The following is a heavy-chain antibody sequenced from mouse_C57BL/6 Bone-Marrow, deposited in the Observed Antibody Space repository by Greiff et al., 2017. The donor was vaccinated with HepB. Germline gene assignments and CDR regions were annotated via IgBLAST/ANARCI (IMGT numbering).Heavy chain of an antibody. CDR1: GYTFTDYN. Sequence: VQLKQSGPELVKPGASVKIPCKASGYTFTDYNMDWVKQSHGKSLEWIGDINPNNGGTIYNQKFKGKATLTVDKSSSTAYMELRSLTSEDTAVYYCAREGRWLLWYFDVWGTGTTVTVSS. V-gene: IGHV1-18*01. D-gene: IGHD2-3*01. CDR2: INPNNGGT. J-gene: IGHJ1*03. CDR3: AREGRWLLWYFDV.